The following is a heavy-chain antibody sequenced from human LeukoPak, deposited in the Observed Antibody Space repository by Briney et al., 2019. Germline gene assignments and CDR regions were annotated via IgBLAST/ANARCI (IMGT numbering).Heavy chain of an antibody. D-gene: IGHD3-10*01. V-gene: IGHV3-30*18. CDR1: GFTFSTYG. Sequence: PGGSLRLSCAASGFTFSTYGMHWVRQAPGKGLEWVAVISYDGSNKHYTDSVKGRLSISRDNSRNTLYLQMNSLRPEDTAVYYCAKDGAAWRGLVSYPQFDPWGQGTRVTVSS. CDR3: AKDGAAWRGLVSYPQFDP. CDR2: ISYDGSNK. J-gene: IGHJ5*02.